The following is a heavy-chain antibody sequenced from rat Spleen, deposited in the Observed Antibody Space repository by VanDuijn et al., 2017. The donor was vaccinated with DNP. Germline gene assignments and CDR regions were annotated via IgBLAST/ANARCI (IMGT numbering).Heavy chain of an antibody. D-gene: IGHD1-2*01. CDR3: TRDYYSRYIYHWAMDA. J-gene: IGHJ4*01. CDR2: IRTNEIT. V-gene: IGHV2-19*01. Sequence: QVQLKESGPGLVQPSQTLSLTCTVSGFSLTDYSVHWVRQPPGKGLEWMGRIRTNEITDYNSALNSRLSISRDTSKSQVFLTMNSLQTEDTAIYYCTRDYYSRYIYHWAMDAWGQGTSVTVSS. CDR1: GFSLTDYS.